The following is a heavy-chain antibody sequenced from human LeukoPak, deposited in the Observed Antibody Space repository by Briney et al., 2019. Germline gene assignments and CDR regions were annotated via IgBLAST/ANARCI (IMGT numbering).Heavy chain of an antibody. CDR3: ARSKSAATFYWYFDL. Sequence: SETLSLTCTVSGGSISSYYWSWIRQPPGKGLEWIGYIYYSGSTNYNPSLKSRVTISVDTSKNQFSLRLSSVTAADTAMYYCARSKSAATFYWYFDLWGRGTLVTVSS. D-gene: IGHD2-15*01. CDR2: IYYSGST. CDR1: GGSISSYY. V-gene: IGHV4-59*01. J-gene: IGHJ2*01.